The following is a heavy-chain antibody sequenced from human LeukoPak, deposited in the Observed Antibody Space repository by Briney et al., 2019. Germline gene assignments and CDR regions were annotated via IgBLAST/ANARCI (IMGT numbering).Heavy chain of an antibody. D-gene: IGHD3-22*01. Sequence: PGGSLRLSCAASGFTFSSYSMTWVRQAPGKGLEWVSVIYSGGSTYYADSVKGRFTISRDNSKNTPYLQMNSLRAEDTAVYYCAREVRGNYYDSSGYYDYWGQGTLVTVSS. CDR1: GFTFSSYS. J-gene: IGHJ4*02. CDR2: IYSGGST. V-gene: IGHV3-53*01. CDR3: AREVRGNYYDSSGYYDY.